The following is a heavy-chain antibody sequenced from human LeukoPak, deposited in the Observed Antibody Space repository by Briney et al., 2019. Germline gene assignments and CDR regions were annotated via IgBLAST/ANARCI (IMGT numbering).Heavy chain of an antibody. D-gene: IGHD3-22*01. CDR2: INPNSGGT. J-gene: IGHJ4*02. CDR1: GYTFTGYY. Sequence: ASVKVSCKASGYTFTGYYMHWVRQAPGQGLEWMGWINPNSGGTNYAQKFQGRVTMTRDTSISTAYMELSRLRSDDTAVYYCARGTRDYYYDSSGYPDYWGQGTLVTVSS. CDR3: ARGTRDYYYDSSGYPDY. V-gene: IGHV1-2*02.